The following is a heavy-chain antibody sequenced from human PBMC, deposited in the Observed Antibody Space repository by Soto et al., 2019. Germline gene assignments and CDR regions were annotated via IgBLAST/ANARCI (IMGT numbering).Heavy chain of an antibody. J-gene: IGHJ5*02. CDR3: ARDFGYYDFWSGKVLNWFDP. Sequence: SETLSHTCTVSGGTISSNYCSWILKHTEKGQKKIGYIYYSGSTNYNPSLHSRVTISEDTSKNQFSLKLSSVTAADTAVYYCARDFGYYDFWSGKVLNWFDPWGQGTLVTVSS. D-gene: IGHD3-3*01. CDR1: GGTISSNY. CDR2: IYYSGST. V-gene: IGHV4-59*01.